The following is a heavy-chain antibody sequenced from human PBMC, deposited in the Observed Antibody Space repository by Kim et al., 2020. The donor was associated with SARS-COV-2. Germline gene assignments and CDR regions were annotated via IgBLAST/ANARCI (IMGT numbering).Heavy chain of an antibody. V-gene: IGHV4-34*01. J-gene: IGHJ6*02. CDR1: GGSFSGYY. CDR2: INHSGST. CDR3: ARGMYSSSWSQLYYYYYGMDG. D-gene: IGHD6-13*01. Sequence: SETLSLTCAVYGGSFSGYYWSWIRQPPGKGLEWIGEINHSGSTNYNPSLKSRVTISVDTSKNQFSLKLSSVTAADTAVYYCARGMYSSSWSQLYYYYYGMDGWGQGTTATFS.